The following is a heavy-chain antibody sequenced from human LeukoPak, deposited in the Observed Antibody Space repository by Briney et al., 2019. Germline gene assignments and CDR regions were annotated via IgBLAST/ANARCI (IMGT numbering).Heavy chain of an antibody. CDR3: ARVYGDYRWFDP. CDR1: GGSISSYY. Sequence: PSETLSLTCTVSGGSISSYYWSWIRQPPGKGLEWIGYIYYSGSTNYNPSLKGRVTISVDTSKNQFSLKLSSVTAADTAVYYCARVYGDYRWFDPWGQGTLVTVSS. D-gene: IGHD4-17*01. V-gene: IGHV4-59*01. J-gene: IGHJ5*02. CDR2: IYYSGST.